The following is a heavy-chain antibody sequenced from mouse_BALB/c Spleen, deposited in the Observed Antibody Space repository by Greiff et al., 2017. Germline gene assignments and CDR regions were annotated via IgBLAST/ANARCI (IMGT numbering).Heavy chain of an antibody. Sequence: QVQLKQSGAELAKPGASVKMSCKASGYTFTSYWMHWVKQRPGQGLEWIGYINPSTGYTEYNQKFKDKATLTADKSSSTAYMQLSSLTSEDSAVYYCARLYYGSSRGYWGQGTTRTVSS. D-gene: IGHD1-1*01. CDR3: ARLYYGSSRGY. V-gene: IGHV1-7*01. CDR2: INPSTGYT. J-gene: IGHJ2*01. CDR1: GYTFTSYW.